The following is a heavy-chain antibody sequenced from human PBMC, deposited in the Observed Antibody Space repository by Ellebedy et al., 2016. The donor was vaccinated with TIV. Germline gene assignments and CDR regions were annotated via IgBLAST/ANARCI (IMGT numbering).Heavy chain of an antibody. Sequence: AASVKVSCKDSGYTFTSYGISWVQQAPGQGLAWMGWISDYNGNTNYAQKLQGRDTMTTDTTTSTAYMELRSLRSYDTAVYYCSMGDIVLMVSGDYWGQGTLVTVSS. V-gene: IGHV1-18*01. CDR1: GYTFTSYG. D-gene: IGHD2-8*01. J-gene: IGHJ4*02. CDR3: SMGDIVLMVSGDY. CDR2: ISDYNGNT.